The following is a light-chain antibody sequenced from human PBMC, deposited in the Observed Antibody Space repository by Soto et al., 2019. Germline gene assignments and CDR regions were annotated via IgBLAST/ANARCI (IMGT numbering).Light chain of an antibody. CDR1: QNIRNY. J-gene: IGKJ2*01. CDR2: ASS. V-gene: IGKV1-39*01. CDR3: QQGHTLPYT. Sequence: DLQMTQSPSSLSSSIGDRVTITCRASQNIRNYLNWYQQKPGQAPNLLIYASSSLRGGVPSRFRCSGSGTEFTLTISSLHPEYFATYYCQQGHTLPYTFGQGTNLGI.